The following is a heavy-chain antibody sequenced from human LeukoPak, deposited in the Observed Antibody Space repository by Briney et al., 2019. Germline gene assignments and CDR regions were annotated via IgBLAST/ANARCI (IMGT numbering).Heavy chain of an antibody. CDR1: GASVSSYY. CDR2: VYHSGS. V-gene: IGHV4-59*02. J-gene: IGHJ4*02. D-gene: IGHD6-6*01. Sequence: SETLSLTCSVSGASVSSYYWSWVRQSPDKGLEWIGYVYHSGSSSNPSLQSWVTISQDTSRNQFSLKMTSVTAADTAVYYCAKLLGEEYWGQGTLVVVSS. CDR3: AKLLGEEY.